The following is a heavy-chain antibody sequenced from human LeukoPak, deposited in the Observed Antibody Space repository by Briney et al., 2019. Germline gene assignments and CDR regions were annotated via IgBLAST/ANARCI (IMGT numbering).Heavy chain of an antibody. Sequence: SETLSLTCTVSGGSISSYYWSWIRQPAGKGLEWIGRIYTSGGTNYNPSLKSRVTMSVDTSKNQFSLKLSSVTAADAAVYYCARDFYDSSGYHLDYWGQGTLVTVSS. V-gene: IGHV4-4*07. CDR2: IYTSGGT. D-gene: IGHD3-22*01. J-gene: IGHJ4*02. CDR1: GGSISSYY. CDR3: ARDFYDSSGYHLDY.